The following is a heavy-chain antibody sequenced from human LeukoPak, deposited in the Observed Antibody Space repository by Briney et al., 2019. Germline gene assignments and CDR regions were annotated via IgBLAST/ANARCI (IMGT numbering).Heavy chain of an antibody. J-gene: IGHJ4*02. CDR1: GFTFSSYS. CDR3: ARSLHCSGGSCYPFDY. Sequence: GGSLRLSCAASGFTFSSYSMNWVRQAPGKGLEWVSSISSSSSYIYYADSVKGRFTISRDNAKNSLYLQMNSLRAEDTAVYYCARSLHCSGGSCYPFDYWGQGTLVTVPS. D-gene: IGHD2-15*01. CDR2: ISSSSSYI. V-gene: IGHV3-21*01.